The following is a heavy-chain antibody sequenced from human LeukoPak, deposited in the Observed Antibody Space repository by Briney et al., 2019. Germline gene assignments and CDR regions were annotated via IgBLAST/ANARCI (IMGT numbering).Heavy chain of an antibody. CDR1: GYTFTGYH. Sequence: ASVKVSCKASGYTFTGYHIHWVRQAPGQGLEWMGRINSNSGGTNYAQNFQGRVTMTTDTSISTAYMELSSLRSDDTAVYYCASSNMTTRGGEKWFDPWGQGTLVTVSS. V-gene: IGHV1-2*02. D-gene: IGHD1-1*01. J-gene: IGHJ5*02. CDR3: ASSNMTTRGGEKWFDP. CDR2: INSNSGGT.